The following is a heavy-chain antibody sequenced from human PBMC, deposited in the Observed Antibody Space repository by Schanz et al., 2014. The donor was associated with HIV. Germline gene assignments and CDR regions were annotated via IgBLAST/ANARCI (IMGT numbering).Heavy chain of an antibody. Sequence: EVQLLQSGGGLVKPGGSMRLFCAAYGFTFSSYAMSWVRQAPGKGLEWVSSISGTGDSTHYADSVKGRFTISRDNFKNTLDLQMNSLRVEDTAVYYCARGGIWEWDQPDFDYWGQGTLVTVSS. J-gene: IGHJ4*02. D-gene: IGHD2-15*01. CDR2: ISGTGDST. CDR1: GFTFSSYA. V-gene: IGHV3-23*01. CDR3: ARGGIWEWDQPDFDY.